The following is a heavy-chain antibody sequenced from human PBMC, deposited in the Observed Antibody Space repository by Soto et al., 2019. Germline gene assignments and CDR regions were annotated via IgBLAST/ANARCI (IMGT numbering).Heavy chain of an antibody. CDR1: RDGIACCG. CDR2: ISAYNGNT. V-gene: IGHV1-18*04. Sequence: VSVNVSSEAPRDGIACCGRSWARYSPGQGLEWMGWISAYNGNTNYAQKLQGRVTMTTDTSTSTAYMELRSLRSDEKAVYYCAREREGDCEHAFDIWGQGSMVTVS. J-gene: IGHJ3*02. CDR3: AREREGDCEHAFDI. D-gene: IGHD2-21*02.